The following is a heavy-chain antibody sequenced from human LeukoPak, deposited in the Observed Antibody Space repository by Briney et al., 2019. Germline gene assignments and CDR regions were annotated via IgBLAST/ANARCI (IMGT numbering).Heavy chain of an antibody. CDR1: GFTFSSYG. J-gene: IGHJ4*02. V-gene: IGHV3-30*18. CDR3: AKDLDYDYVWGSYRYTTNIDY. D-gene: IGHD3-16*02. CDR2: ISYDGSNK. Sequence: PGRSLRLSCAASGFTFSSYGMPWVRQAPGKGLEWVAVISYDGSNKYYADSVKGRFTISRDNSKNTLYLQMNSLRAEDTAVYYCAKDLDYDYVWGSYRYTTNIDYWGQGTLVTVSS.